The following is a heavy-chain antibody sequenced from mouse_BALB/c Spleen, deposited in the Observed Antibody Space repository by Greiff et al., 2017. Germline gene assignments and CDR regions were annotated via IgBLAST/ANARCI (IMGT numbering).Heavy chain of an antibody. CDR3: ASSPYAMDY. Sequence: QVQLQQSGAELVRPGVSVKISCKGSGYTFTDYAMHWVKQSHAKSLEWIGVISTYYGDASYNQKFKGKATMTVDKSSSTAYMELARLTSEDSAIYYCASSPYAMDYWGQGTSVTVSS. CDR2: ISTYYGDA. CDR1: GYTFTDYA. J-gene: IGHJ4*01. V-gene: IGHV1S137*01. D-gene: IGHD6-1*01.